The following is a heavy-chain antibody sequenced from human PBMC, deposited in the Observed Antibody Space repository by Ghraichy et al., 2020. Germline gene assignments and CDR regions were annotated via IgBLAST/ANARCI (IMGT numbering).Heavy chain of an antibody. Sequence: GGSLRLSCAASGFTFSSYSMNWVRQAPGKGLEWVSYISSGTSTIYYADSVKGRFTISRDNAKNSLYLQMNSLRAEDTAVYYCARGAARDLDYWGQGTLVTVSS. D-gene: IGHD6-6*01. CDR3: ARGAARDLDY. CDR1: GFTFSSYS. V-gene: IGHV3-48*01. J-gene: IGHJ4*02. CDR2: ISSGTSTI.